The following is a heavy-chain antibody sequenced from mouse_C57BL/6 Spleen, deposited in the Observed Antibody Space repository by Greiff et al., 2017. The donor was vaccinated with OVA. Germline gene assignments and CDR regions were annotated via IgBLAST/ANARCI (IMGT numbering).Heavy chain of an antibody. D-gene: IGHD1-1*01. Sequence: EVKLMESGGGLVKPGGSLKLSCAASGFTFSSYAMSWVRQTPEKRLEWVATISDGGSYTYYPDNVKGRFTISRDNAKNNLYLQMSHLKSEDTAMYYCARDLITTVVAPKAMDYWGQGTSVTVSS. CDR2: ISDGGSYT. CDR3: ARDLITTVVAPKAMDY. J-gene: IGHJ4*01. V-gene: IGHV5-4*01. CDR1: GFTFSSYA.